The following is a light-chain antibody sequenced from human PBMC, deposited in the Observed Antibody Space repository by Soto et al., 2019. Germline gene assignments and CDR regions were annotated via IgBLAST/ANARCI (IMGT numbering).Light chain of an antibody. CDR3: QQYGSSPRT. CDR2: GAS. CDR1: ETVRTN. Sequence: IVMTQSPVTLSVSPGERVTLSCRASETVRTNLAWFQQKPGQTPRLLIFGASTRATGIPTRFTGSGSETEFTLTIDSLQSEDLAVYYCQQYGSSPRTFGQGTKVEIK. J-gene: IGKJ1*01. V-gene: IGKV3-15*01.